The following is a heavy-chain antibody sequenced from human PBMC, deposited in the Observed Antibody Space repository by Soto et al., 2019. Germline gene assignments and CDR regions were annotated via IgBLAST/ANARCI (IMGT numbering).Heavy chain of an antibody. J-gene: IGHJ4*02. D-gene: IGHD2-15*01. Sequence: GVSLRLSCAASGFTFSSYSMNWVRQAPGKGLEWVSYISSSSSTIYYADSVKGRFTISRDNSKNTLYLQMNSLRAEDTAVYYCAKDPRVVVTPYCAQGTLVTVSS. CDR1: GFTFSSYS. V-gene: IGHV3-48*01. CDR2: ISSSSSTI. CDR3: AKDPRVVVTPY.